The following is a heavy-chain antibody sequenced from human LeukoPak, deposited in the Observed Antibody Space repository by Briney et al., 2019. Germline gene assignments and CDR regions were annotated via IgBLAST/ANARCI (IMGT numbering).Heavy chain of an antibody. Sequence: QSGGSLRLSCAASGFTFSSYGMSWVRQAPGKGLEWVSAISGSGISTYYADSVKGRFTISRGISKNTLYLQLNSLRAEDTAVYYCAKYRIHYYYYMDVWGKETTVTISS. CDR1: GFTFSSYG. CDR2: ISGSGIST. J-gene: IGHJ6*03. V-gene: IGHV3-23*01. CDR3: AKYRIHYYYYMDV.